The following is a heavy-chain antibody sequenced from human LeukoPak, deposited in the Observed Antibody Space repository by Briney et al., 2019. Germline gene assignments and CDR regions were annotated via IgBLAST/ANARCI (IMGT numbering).Heavy chain of an antibody. Sequence: GGSLRLSCAASGFTFSSYAMSWVRQAPGKGLEWVSAISGSGGSTYYADSVKGRFTISRDNSKNTLYLQMNSLRAEDTAVYYCAKVGYGAITMVRGVIDYWGQGTLVTVSS. V-gene: IGHV3-23*01. CDR3: AKVGYGAITMVRGVIDY. J-gene: IGHJ4*02. CDR2: ISGSGGST. CDR1: GFTFSSYA. D-gene: IGHD3-10*01.